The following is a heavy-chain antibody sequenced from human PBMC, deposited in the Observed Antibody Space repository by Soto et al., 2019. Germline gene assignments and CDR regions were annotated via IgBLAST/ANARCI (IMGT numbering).Heavy chain of an antibody. CDR2: IWYDGSNK. CDR1: GFTFSSYG. V-gene: IGHV3-33*01. Sequence: SLRLSCAASGFTFSSYGMHWVRQAPGKGLEWVAVIWYDGSNKYYADSVKGRFTISRDNSKNTLYLQMNSLRAEDTAVYYCARDRTTNYYGMDVWGQGTTVTVSS. J-gene: IGHJ6*02. D-gene: IGHD1-26*01. CDR3: ARDRTTNYYGMDV.